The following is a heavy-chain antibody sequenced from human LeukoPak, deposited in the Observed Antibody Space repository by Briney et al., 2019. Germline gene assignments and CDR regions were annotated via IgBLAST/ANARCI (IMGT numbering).Heavy chain of an antibody. V-gene: IGHV5-51*01. CDR1: GHNFTDYW. J-gene: IGHJ4*02. Sequence: GESLKISCRASGHNFTDYWIAWGRQLPGKGLEWVGIIHPSDSETQYSPSFQGQVTISADNSITTAYMQWSSLKASDTAIYYCARRGYSGYSSLDSWGQGTLVFVSS. CDR3: ARRGYSGYSSLDS. D-gene: IGHD5-12*01. CDR2: IHPSDSET.